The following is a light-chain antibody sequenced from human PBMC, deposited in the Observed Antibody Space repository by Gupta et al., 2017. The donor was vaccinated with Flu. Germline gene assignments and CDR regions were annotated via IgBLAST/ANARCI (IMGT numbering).Light chain of an antibody. Sequence: ELVLTQSPGTLSFSPGERATLSCRASQCVSSSYLAWYQQKPGQAPRLLIYGASSRATGIPDRFSGSGSGTDFTLTISRLEPEDFAVYYCQQYGSSPLYSFGQGTKLEIK. V-gene: IGKV3-20*01. CDR3: QQYGSSPLYS. J-gene: IGKJ2*03. CDR1: QCVSSSY. CDR2: GAS.